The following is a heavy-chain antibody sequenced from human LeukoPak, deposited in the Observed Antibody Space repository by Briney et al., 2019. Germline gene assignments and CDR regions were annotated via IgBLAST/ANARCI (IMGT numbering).Heavy chain of an antibody. CDR2: IYNSGST. V-gene: IGHV4-59*01. Sequence: PSETLSLTCIVSGDSISSYYWSWIRQPPGKGLEWIGYIYNSGSTTYNPSLKSRVTISVDTSKNQFSLKLNSVTAADTAVYYCAREGRAGYNWDGGYFDYWGQGTLVTVSS. CDR1: GDSISSYY. D-gene: IGHD5-24*01. J-gene: IGHJ4*02. CDR3: AREGRAGYNWDGGYFDY.